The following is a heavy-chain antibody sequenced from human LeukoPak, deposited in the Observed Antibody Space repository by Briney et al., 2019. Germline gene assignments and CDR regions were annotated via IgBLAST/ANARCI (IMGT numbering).Heavy chain of an antibody. V-gene: IGHV3-23*01. CDR2: IRGGGTSE. CDR3: ARDPNGDYIGAFDM. D-gene: IGHD4-17*01. Sequence: GGSLRLSCTASGFTFSAYAMMWVRQAPGKGPECVSAIRGGGTSEFYADSVKGRFRISRDNSKDTLFLQMNSLRAEDTAVYYCARDPNGDYIGAFDMWGPGTMVTVSS. CDR1: GFTFSAYA. J-gene: IGHJ3*02.